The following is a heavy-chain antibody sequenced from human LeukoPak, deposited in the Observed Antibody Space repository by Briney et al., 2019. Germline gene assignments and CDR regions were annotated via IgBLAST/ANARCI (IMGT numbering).Heavy chain of an antibody. CDR3: AKDGGNIVVVPASDY. Sequence: GGSLRLSCAASGFTFSSYWMHWVRQAPGKGLVCVSRINTDGSSTSYADSVKGRFTISRDNAKNTLYLQMNSLRAEDTAVYYCAKDGGNIVVVPASDYWGQGTLVTVSS. CDR1: GFTFSSYW. J-gene: IGHJ4*02. V-gene: IGHV3-74*01. CDR2: INTDGSST. D-gene: IGHD2-2*01.